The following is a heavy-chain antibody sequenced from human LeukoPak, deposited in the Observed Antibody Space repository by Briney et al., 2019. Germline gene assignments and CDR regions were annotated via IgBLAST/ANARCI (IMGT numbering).Heavy chain of an antibody. CDR2: IYHSGST. Sequence: SETLSLTCTASGYSISSGYYWGWIRQPPGKGLEWIGSIYHSGSTYYNPSLKSRVTISVDTSKNQFSLKLSSVTAADTAVYYCARGKSRGYYDFWSGYYNYNWFDPWGQGTLVTVSS. CDR3: ARGKSRGYYDFWSGYYNYNWFDP. D-gene: IGHD3-3*01. CDR1: GYSISSGYY. V-gene: IGHV4-38-2*02. J-gene: IGHJ5*02.